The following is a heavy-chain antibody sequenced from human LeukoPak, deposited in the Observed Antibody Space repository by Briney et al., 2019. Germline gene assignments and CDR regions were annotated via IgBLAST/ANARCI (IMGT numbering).Heavy chain of an antibody. D-gene: IGHD4-11*01. V-gene: IGHV4-39*01. CDR3: ARHDYGNEDPDAFDI. Sequence: SETLSLTCTASGGSIITRSYDWGWLREPPGKGLEWIGSIYYSGSTYYNPSLKSRVTISVDTSKNQFSLKLSSVTAADTAVYYCARHDYGNEDPDAFDIWGQGTMVTVSS. CDR1: GGSIITRSYD. J-gene: IGHJ3*02. CDR2: IYYSGST.